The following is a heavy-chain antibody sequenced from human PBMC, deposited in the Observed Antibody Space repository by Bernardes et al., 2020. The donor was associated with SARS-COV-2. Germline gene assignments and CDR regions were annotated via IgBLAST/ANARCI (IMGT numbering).Heavy chain of an antibody. CDR2: ISSQTDGAST. CDR1: GFSFTSVW. J-gene: IGHJ2*01. Sequence: GGSLRLSCAVSGFSFTSVWMNWVRQAPGKGLEWVSRISSQTDGASTEYAAPAKGRFTISRDDSENTLHLQMSSLKAEDTAVYYCCTGYFDLGGRGTMFRFSS. CDR3: CTGYFDL. V-gene: IGHV3-15*01.